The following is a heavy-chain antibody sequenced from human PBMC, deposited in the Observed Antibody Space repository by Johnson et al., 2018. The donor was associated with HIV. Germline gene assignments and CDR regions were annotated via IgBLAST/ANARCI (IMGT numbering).Heavy chain of an antibody. Sequence: VQLVESGGGLVQPGGSLRLSCAASGFTVSSNYMSWVRQAPGKGLEWVSIIYSGGRAYYADSVQGRFIISRDNSKNTLYLQMNSLRAEDTAVYYCARVRPYNWNDVHAFDIWGQGTMVTVSS. CDR2: IYSGGRA. CDR3: ARVRPYNWNDVHAFDI. J-gene: IGHJ3*02. D-gene: IGHD1-20*01. CDR1: GFTVSSNY. V-gene: IGHV3-66*01.